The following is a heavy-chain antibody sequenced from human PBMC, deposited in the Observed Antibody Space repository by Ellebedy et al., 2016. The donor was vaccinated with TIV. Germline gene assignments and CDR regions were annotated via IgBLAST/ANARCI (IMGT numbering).Heavy chain of an antibody. D-gene: IGHD1-14*01. Sequence: AASVKVSCKASGYTFTSYDIHWVRQATGQGLAWMGWMNPKSGKTGYAKKFQDRVTMTTNTSINAAYMNVSSLRFEDTAVYYCTRGGTTGFDPWGQGTLVIVSS. V-gene: IGHV1-8*01. J-gene: IGHJ5*02. CDR1: GYTFTSYD. CDR3: TRGGTTGFDP. CDR2: MNPKSGKT.